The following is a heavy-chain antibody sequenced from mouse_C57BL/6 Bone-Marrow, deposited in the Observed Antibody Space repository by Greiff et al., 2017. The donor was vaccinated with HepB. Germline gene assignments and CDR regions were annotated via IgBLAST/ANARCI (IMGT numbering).Heavy chain of an antibody. CDR1: GFTFSDYY. V-gene: IGHV5-12*01. D-gene: IGHD1-1*01. J-gene: IGHJ3*01. CDR3: ARPYYYGSSWVAY. CDR2: ISNGGGST. Sequence: EVHLVESGGGLVQPGGSLKLSCAASGFTFSDYYMYWVRQTPEKRLEWVAYISNGGGSTYYPDTVKGRFTISRDNAKNTLYLQMSRLKSEDTAMYYCARPYYYGSSWVAYWGQGTLVTVSA.